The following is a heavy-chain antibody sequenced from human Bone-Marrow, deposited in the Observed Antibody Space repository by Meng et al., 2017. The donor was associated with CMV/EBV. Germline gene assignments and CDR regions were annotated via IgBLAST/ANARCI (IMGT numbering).Heavy chain of an antibody. CDR3: ARGGKVVPAPYDY. J-gene: IGHJ4*02. CDR1: GGSISSGDYY. V-gene: IGHV4-30-4*08. CDR2: IYYSGST. D-gene: IGHD2-2*01. Sequence: SETLSLTCTVSGGSISSGDYYWSWIRQPPGKGLEWIGYIYYSGSTYYNPSLKSRVTISVDTSKNQFSLKLSSVTAADTAVYYCARGGKVVPAPYDYWGQGKLVTVSS.